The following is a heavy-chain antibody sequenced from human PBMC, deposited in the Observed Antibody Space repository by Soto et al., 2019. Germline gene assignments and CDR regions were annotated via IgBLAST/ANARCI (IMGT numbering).Heavy chain of an antibody. CDR1: GFTFSSYA. CDR3: ARDPTYSNYEKTGYYYYYGMDV. V-gene: IGHV3-30-3*01. Sequence: QVQLVESGGGVVQPGRSLRLSCAASGFTFSSYAMHWVRQAPGKGLEWVAVISYDGNNKYYADSVKGRFTISRDNSKNTLYLQMNSLRAEDTAVYYCARDPTYSNYEKTGYYYYYGMDVWGQGTTVTVSS. CDR2: ISYDGNNK. J-gene: IGHJ6*02. D-gene: IGHD4-4*01.